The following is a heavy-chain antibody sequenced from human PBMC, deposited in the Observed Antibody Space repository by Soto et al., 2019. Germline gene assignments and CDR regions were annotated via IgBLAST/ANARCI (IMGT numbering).Heavy chain of an antibody. Sequence: QVQLQESGPGLVKPSQTLSLTCTVSGGSISSGGYYWSWIRQHPGKGLAWIGYIYYSGSTYYNPSLKRRVTISVATSKNQFSLRLRSVSAADTAVYSSAGDKRGRFGECDQTIRHNWFDPWGQGTVVTVSA. J-gene: IGHJ5*02. D-gene: IGHD3-10*01. CDR1: GGSISSGGYY. CDR3: AGDKRGRFGECDQTIRHNWFDP. V-gene: IGHV4-31*03. CDR2: IYYSGST.